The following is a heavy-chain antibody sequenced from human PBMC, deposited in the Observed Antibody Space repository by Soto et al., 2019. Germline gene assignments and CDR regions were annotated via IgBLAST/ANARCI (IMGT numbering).Heavy chain of an antibody. CDR2: IDNAGTDS. V-gene: IGHV3-74*01. J-gene: IGHJ6*04. CDR3: ARGCFGPDV. D-gene: IGHD3-10*01. Sequence: EVQLVESGGGLVQPGGSLRLSCAASGFTLSGRSMHWVRQAPGKGLVWVSGIDNAGTDSTYAASVKGRFTSSRDNAKNMLYLQMNSVRVEDTAVYYCARGCFGPDVWGKGTTVTVSS. CDR1: GFTLSGRS.